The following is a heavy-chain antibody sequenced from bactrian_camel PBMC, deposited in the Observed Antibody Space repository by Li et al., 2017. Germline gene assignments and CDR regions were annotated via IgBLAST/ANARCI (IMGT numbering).Heavy chain of an antibody. Sequence: HVQLVESGGGSVRAGGSLRLSCTASRYPYSSFCVGWFRQSPGKEREGVADINRIGRTTYADSAKGRATISRDNGKMTLFLNLNDLKIEDTAMYYCAQGGPRENVNGDYLRGQGTQVTVS. J-gene: IGHJ4*01. CDR2: INRIGRT. CDR1: RYPYSSFC. D-gene: IGHD4*01. V-gene: IGHV3S55*01. CDR3: AQGGPRENVNGDYL.